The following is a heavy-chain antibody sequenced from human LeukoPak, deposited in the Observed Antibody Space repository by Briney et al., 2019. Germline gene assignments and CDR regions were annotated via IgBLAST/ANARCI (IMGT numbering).Heavy chain of an antibody. CDR3: AREHPDYFDGSGYPLYYFDY. D-gene: IGHD3-22*01. J-gene: IGHJ4*02. Sequence: SETLSLTCTVSGGSISSYYWSWIRQPAGKGLEWIGRIYSSGSTNYNPSLKSRVTMSVRTSKNQFSLKLSSVTAADTAVYYCAREHPDYFDGSGYPLYYFDYWGQGTLVTVSS. V-gene: IGHV4-4*07. CDR1: GGSISSYY. CDR2: IYSSGST.